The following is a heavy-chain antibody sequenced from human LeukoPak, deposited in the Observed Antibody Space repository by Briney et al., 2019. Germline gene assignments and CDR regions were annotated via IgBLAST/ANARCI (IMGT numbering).Heavy chain of an antibody. CDR1: GFTFSSYG. CDR2: IWYDGSNK. V-gene: IGHV3-33*01. D-gene: IGHD4-17*01. Sequence: GGSLRLSCAASGFTFSSYGTHWVRQAPGKGLEWVAVIWYDGSNKYYADSVKGRFTISRDNSKNTLYLQMNSLRAEDTAVYYCARDPDYGDYLNWFDPWGQGTLVTVSS. CDR3: ARDPDYGDYLNWFDP. J-gene: IGHJ5*02.